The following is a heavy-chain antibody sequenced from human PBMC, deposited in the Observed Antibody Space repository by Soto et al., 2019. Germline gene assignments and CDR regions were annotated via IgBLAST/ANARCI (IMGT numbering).Heavy chain of an antibody. CDR2: IYYSGST. D-gene: IGHD3-10*01. V-gene: IGHV4-59*08. CDR3: ARHKLLWFGEGARGLNWFDP. CDR1: VGSISSYY. Sequence: PSETLSLTCTVSVGSISSYYWSWIRQPPGKGLDWIGYIYYSGSTNYNPSLKSRVTISVDTSKNQFSLKLSSVTAADTAVYYCARHKLLWFGEGARGLNWFDPWGQGTLVTVSS. J-gene: IGHJ5*02.